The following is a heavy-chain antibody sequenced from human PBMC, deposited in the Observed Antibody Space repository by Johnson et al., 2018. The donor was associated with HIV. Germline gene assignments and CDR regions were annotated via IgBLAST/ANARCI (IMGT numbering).Heavy chain of an antibody. CDR3: ARGRGRGDGAFDI. CDR2: IYSGCST. V-gene: IGHV3-66*01. D-gene: IGHD5-24*01. Sequence: VQLVESGGGLVQPGGSLRLSCAASGFTVSSNYMSWVRQAPGKGLEWVSVIYSGCSTYYADSVKGRLTISRDNSKNTLYLQMNRQRAEDTGVYYFARGRGRGDGAFDIWGQGTMVTVSS. J-gene: IGHJ3*02. CDR1: GFTVSSNY.